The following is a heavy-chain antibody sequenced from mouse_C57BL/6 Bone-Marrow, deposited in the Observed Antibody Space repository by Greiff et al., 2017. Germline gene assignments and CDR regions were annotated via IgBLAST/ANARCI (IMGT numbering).Heavy chain of an antibody. CDR1: GYTFTNYW. CDR3: ASSRAYCSSYDEFAY. D-gene: IGHD1-1*01. CDR2: IYPGGGCT. V-gene: IGHV1-63*01. Sequence: QVQLQQSGAELVRPGTSVKMSCKASGYTFTNYWIGWAKQRPGHGLEWIGDIYPGGGCTNYNEKFKGKATLTADKSSSTAYMQFSSLTSEESAVYDCASSRAYCSSYDEFAYWGQGTLVTV. J-gene: IGHJ3*01.